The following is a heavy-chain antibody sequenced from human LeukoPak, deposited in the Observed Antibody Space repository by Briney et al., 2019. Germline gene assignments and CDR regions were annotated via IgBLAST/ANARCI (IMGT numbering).Heavy chain of an antibody. CDR2: IYTSGST. Sequence: SETLSLTCTVSGGSISSYYWSWIRQPAGKGLEWIGRIYTSGSTNYNPSLKSRVTMSVDTSKNQFSLKLSSVTAADTAVYYCARDDYGDVYYYYGMDVWGQGTTVTVSS. D-gene: IGHD4-17*01. V-gene: IGHV4-4*07. CDR1: GGSISSYY. J-gene: IGHJ6*02. CDR3: ARDDYGDVYYYYGMDV.